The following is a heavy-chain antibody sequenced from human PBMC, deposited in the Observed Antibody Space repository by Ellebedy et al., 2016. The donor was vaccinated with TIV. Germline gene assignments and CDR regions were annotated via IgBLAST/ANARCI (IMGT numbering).Heavy chain of an antibody. V-gene: IGHV3-30-3*01. D-gene: IGHD1-26*01. CDR3: ARDQGGDSGSYGVDY. Sequence: GGSLRLXXAASGFTFSSYAMHWVRQAPGKGLEWVAVISYDGSNKYYADSVKGRFTISRDNSKNTLYLQMNSLRAEDTAVYYCARDQGGDSGSYGVDYWGQGTLVTVSS. CDR1: GFTFSSYA. J-gene: IGHJ4*02. CDR2: ISYDGSNK.